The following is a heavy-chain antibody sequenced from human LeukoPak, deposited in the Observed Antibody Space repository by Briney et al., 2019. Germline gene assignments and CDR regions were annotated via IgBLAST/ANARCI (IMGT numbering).Heavy chain of an antibody. Sequence: GGSLRLSCATSGFTFSSYWMHWVRQAPGKGLVWVSRINTDGSSTSYADSVKGRFTISRDNAKNTLYLQMNSLRAEDTAVYYCARDRVYYGSGSADYWGQGTLVTVSS. CDR3: ARDRVYYGSGSADY. D-gene: IGHD3-10*01. V-gene: IGHV3-74*01. CDR1: GFTFSSYW. CDR2: INTDGSST. J-gene: IGHJ4*02.